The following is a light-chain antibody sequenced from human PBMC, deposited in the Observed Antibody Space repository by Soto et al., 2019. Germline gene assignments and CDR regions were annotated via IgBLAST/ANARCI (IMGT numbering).Light chain of an antibody. J-gene: IGLJ1*01. CDR1: SSDVGSYNR. V-gene: IGLV2-18*02. CDR2: EVS. Sequence: QSALTQPPSVSGSPGQSVTISCTGTSSDVGSYNRVSWYQQPPSTAPKLMIYEVSNRPSGVPDRFSGSKSGDTASLTISGLQAEDEADYYCSSYTSSSTYVFGTGTKLTV. CDR3: SSYTSSSTYV.